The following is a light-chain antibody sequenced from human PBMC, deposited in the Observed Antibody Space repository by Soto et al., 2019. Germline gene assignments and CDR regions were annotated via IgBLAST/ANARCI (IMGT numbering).Light chain of an antibody. V-gene: IGKV1-39*01. CDR3: QQSFSTPRT. CDR1: QGIRSR. Sequence: IQMTQSPSSLSASVGDRVRITCRASQGIRSRLAWFQQKPGKAPKLLIYAASSLQGGVPSRFSGSGSGTNFTLTISGLQSEDLATYFCQQSFSTPRTFGQGTKVDI. J-gene: IGKJ1*01. CDR2: AAS.